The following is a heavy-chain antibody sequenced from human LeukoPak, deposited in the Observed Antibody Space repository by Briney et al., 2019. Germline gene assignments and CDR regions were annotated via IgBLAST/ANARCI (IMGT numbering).Heavy chain of an antibody. J-gene: IGHJ5*02. V-gene: IGHV1-46*01. CDR1: GYTFTSNY. CDR3: ARDNSVRGEAWWFNP. Sequence: ASVKVSCKAFGYTFTSNYMHWVRQAPGQGPEWMGVISPSGGSTTYAQKFQGRITLTRDMSTSTDYLELSSLRSEDTAVYYCARDNSVRGEAWWFNPWGQGTLVTVSS. D-gene: IGHD2-21*01. CDR2: ISPSGGST.